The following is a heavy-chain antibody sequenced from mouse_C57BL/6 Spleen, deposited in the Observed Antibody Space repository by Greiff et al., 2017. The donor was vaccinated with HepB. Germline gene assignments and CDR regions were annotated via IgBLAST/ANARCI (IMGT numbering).Heavy chain of an antibody. CDR3: ARSGYGSSYPFAY. CDR2: INPSSGYT. V-gene: IGHV1-7*01. D-gene: IGHD1-1*01. J-gene: IGHJ3*01. CDR1: GYTFTSYW. Sequence: QVQLQQSGAELAKPGASVKLSCKASGYTFTSYWMHWVKQRPGQGLEWIGYINPSSGYTKYNQKFKDKATLTADKSSSTAYMQLSSLTSEDSAVYYCARSGYGSSYPFAYWGQGTLVTVSA.